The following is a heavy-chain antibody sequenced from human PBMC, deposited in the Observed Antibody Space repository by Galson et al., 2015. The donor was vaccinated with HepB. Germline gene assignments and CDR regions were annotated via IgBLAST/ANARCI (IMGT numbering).Heavy chain of an antibody. CDR3: AREAAGELGLDYYFYYGMDV. V-gene: IGHV1-69*13. CDR2: IIHIFGIA. J-gene: IGHJ6*02. D-gene: IGHD3-10*01. Sequence: SVKVSCKASGGTFSSYAISWVRQAPGQGLEWMGGIIHIFGIANYAQKFQGRVTITADESTSTAFMELSSLRSEDTAVYYCAREAAGELGLDYYFYYGMDVWGQGTTVTVSS. CDR1: GGTFSSYA.